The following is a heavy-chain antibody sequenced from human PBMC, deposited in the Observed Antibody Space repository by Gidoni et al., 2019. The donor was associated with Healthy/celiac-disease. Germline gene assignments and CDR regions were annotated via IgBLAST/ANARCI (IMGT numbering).Heavy chain of an antibody. V-gene: IGHV3-23*01. J-gene: IGHJ4*02. CDR3: AKVHSSGWYYFDY. Sequence: EVQLLASGGGLVQPAGSLRLSCAASAFTSSSYAMSWVRQAPGKGLEWVSASSGSGGSTYYADSVKGRFTISRDNSKNTLYLQMNSLRAEDTAVYYCAKVHSSGWYYFDYWGQGTLVTVSS. CDR1: AFTSSSYA. D-gene: IGHD6-19*01. CDR2: SSGSGGST.